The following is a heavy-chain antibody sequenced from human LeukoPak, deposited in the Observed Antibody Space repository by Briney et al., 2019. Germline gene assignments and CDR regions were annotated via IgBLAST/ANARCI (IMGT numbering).Heavy chain of an antibody. CDR1: GGSISSGSYY. D-gene: IGHD4-23*01. CDR3: AANYGGNSRPYWYLDL. Sequence: PSETLSLTCTVSGGSISSGSYYGSWIRQPAGKGLEWIGRIYTSGSTNYNPSLKSRVTISVDTSKNQSSLKLSSVPAADTAVYYCAANYGGNSRPYWYLDLWGRGTLVTVSS. V-gene: IGHV4-61*02. CDR2: IYTSGST. J-gene: IGHJ2*01.